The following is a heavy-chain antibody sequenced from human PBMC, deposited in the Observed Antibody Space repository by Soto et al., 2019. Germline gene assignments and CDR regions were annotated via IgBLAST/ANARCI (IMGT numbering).Heavy chain of an antibody. D-gene: IGHD4-4*01. V-gene: IGHV3-13*05. CDR1: GFTFRNYD. J-gene: IGHJ6*02. CDR3: ARTYRDFYGLDV. CDR2: ISAAGDP. Sequence: EVQLVESGGGLVQPGGSLRLSCEASGFTFRNYDMNWVRQGTGKGLEWVSGISAAGDPDYADAVEGRFTISRENAQNSFFLPMNSLRVGDTAVYYCARTYRDFYGLDVWGQGTTVIVSS.